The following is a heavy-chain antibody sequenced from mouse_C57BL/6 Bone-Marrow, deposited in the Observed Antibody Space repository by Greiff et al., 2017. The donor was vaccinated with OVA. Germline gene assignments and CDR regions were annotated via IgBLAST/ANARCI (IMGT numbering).Heavy chain of an antibody. D-gene: IGHD3-2*02. CDR3: ARDNSSGLRLYAMDY. CDR1: GFTFSSYA. Sequence: EVKLMESGGGLVKPGGSLKLSCAASGFTFSSYAMSWVRQTPEKRLEWVATISDGGSYTYYPDNVKGRFTISRDNAKNNLYLQMSHLKSEDTAMYYCARDNSSGLRLYAMDYWGQGTSVTVSS. J-gene: IGHJ4*01. V-gene: IGHV5-4*01. CDR2: ISDGGSYT.